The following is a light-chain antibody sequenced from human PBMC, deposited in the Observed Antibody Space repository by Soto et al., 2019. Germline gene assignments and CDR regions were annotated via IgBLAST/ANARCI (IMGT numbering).Light chain of an antibody. Sequence: QSVLTQPPSVSGAPGQRITISCTGSPSNIGAGFDVHWCQQFPGTAPKLLIYGTTSRPSGVPDRFSGSQSGTSASLAITGLQAGDEADYYCQSYDTSLSGAWVFGGGTKLTVL. CDR2: GTT. J-gene: IGLJ3*02. CDR1: PSNIGAGFD. V-gene: IGLV1-40*01. CDR3: QSYDTSLSGAWV.